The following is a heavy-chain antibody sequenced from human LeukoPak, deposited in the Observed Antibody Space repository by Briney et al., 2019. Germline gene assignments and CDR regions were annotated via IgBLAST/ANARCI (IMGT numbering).Heavy chain of an antibody. J-gene: IGHJ6*03. CDR1: GGSISSYN. CDR3: GRDRFSRYQLLGLKLRYYYYMDV. Sequence: SETPTLTCTVSGGSISSYNWSWIRQPPGKGLEWIGYIYYSGSTKYNTSLKSRVAISVDKCKNQSSLKLSYVTGAEPAGFYFGRDRFSRYQLLGLKLRYYYYMDVWGKGTTVTVSS. D-gene: IGHD2-2*01. V-gene: IGHV4-59*01. CDR2: IYYSGST.